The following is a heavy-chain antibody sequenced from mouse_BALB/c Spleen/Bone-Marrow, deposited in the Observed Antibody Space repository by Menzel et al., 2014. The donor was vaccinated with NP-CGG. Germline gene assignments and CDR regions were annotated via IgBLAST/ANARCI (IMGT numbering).Heavy chain of an antibody. Sequence: QVQLQQSGAELVKPGASVKISCKASGYTFTRYWMNWVKQRPGQGLEWIGGIDPSDSYTNNNQKFKDKATLTVDKSSSTAYMQLSSLTSEDSAVYYCARRGTTAKDYAMDYWGQGTSVTVSS. J-gene: IGHJ4*01. CDR1: GYTFTRYW. CDR2: IDPSDSYT. D-gene: IGHD1-2*01. V-gene: IGHV1S126*01. CDR3: ARRGTTAKDYAMDY.